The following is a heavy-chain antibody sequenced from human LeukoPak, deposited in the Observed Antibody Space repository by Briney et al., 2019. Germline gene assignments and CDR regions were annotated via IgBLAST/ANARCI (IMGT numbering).Heavy chain of an antibody. CDR1: GFTVSSNY. CDR2: IYSGGST. V-gene: IGHV3-66*04. Sequence: GGSLRLSCAASGFTVSSNYMSWVRQAPGKGLEWVSVIYSGGSTYYADSMKGRFTISRDNSKNTLYLQMNSLRAEDTAVYYCARQRRRHDNGDYGLDYWGQGTLVTVSS. CDR3: ARQRRRHDNGDYGLDY. J-gene: IGHJ4*02. D-gene: IGHD4-17*01.